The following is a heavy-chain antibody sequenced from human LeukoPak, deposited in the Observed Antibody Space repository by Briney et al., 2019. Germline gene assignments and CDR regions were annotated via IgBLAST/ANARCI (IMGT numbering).Heavy chain of an antibody. Sequence: GESLKISCKGSGFSFTNYWIGWVRQMPGKGLEWMGIIFPRDSDTRYSPSFQGQVIISSDKSINTAYLQWSKLKASDTAMYYCARRPSLVRSTGNAFVMWGQGTMVTVSS. CDR2: IFPRDSDT. J-gene: IGHJ3*02. CDR3: ARRPSLVRSTGNAFVM. V-gene: IGHV5-51*01. CDR1: GFSFTNYW. D-gene: IGHD2-21*01.